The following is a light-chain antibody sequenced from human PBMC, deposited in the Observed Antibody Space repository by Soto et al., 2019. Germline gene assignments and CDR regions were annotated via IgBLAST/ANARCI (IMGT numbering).Light chain of an antibody. Sequence: SYELTQPPSVSVAPGKTASVACGGSNIGSKSVHWYQKKSGQAPVLVMYYDSDRPSGIPERFSGSNSGNTATLTISRVEAGDEADDYCQVCDISSGHVVFGGGTKVTVL. CDR1: NIGSKS. V-gene: IGLV3-21*01. CDR3: QVCDISSGHVV. CDR2: YDS. J-gene: IGLJ3*02.